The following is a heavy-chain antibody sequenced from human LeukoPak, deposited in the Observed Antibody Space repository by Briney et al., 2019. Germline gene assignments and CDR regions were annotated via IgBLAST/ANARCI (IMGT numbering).Heavy chain of an antibody. CDR2: IIPIFGTA. CDR3: ARFRDGDYGFSGS. J-gene: IGHJ5*02. V-gene: IGHV1-69*06. CDR1: GGTFSRYA. Sequence: ASVNVSCKASGGTFSRYAISWVRQAPGQGLEWMGGIIPIFGTANYAQKFQGRVTITADKSTSTAYMELSSLRSEDTAVYYCARFRDGDYGFSGSWGQGTLVTVSS. D-gene: IGHD4-17*01.